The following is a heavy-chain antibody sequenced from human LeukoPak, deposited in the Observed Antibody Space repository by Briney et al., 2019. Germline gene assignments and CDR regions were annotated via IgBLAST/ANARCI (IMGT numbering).Heavy chain of an antibody. Sequence: GGSLRLSCAASGFTFSSYWMHWVRQAPGKGLVWVSRVDSAASSTSYADSVRGRFTISRDNAKNTVYLQMNSLRAEDTAVYYCAREGYTVTIDSWGQGTLVTVSS. D-gene: IGHD4-17*01. CDR2: VDSAASST. V-gene: IGHV3-74*01. CDR1: GFTFSSYW. CDR3: AREGYTVTIDS. J-gene: IGHJ4*02.